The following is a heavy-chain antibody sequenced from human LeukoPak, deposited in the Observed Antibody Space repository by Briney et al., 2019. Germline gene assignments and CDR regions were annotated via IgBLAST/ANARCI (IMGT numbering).Heavy chain of an antibody. CDR2: IFSSGST. CDR3: ARTSASQSSGDYDRYFDY. D-gene: IGHD4-17*01. V-gene: IGHV4-4*07. CDR1: GGSINDHY. J-gene: IGHJ4*02. Sequence: SETLSLTCTVSGGSINDHYWTWIRRPAGRGLEWIGRIFSSGSTDYNPSLETRVAILIDTSKNQFSLNLNSVTAADTAVYYCARTSASQSSGDYDRYFDYWGQGTLVTISS.